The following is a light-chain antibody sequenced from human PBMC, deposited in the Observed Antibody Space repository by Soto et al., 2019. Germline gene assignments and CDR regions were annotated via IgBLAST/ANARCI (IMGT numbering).Light chain of an antibody. CDR1: SSNIGAGYD. J-gene: IGLJ3*02. V-gene: IGLV1-40*01. CDR2: GNS. CDR3: QCLDSSLSGWV. Sequence: VLTQPPSVSGAPGQRVTISCTGSSSNIGAGYDVHWYQQLPGTAPKLLIYGNSNRPSGVPDRFSGSKSGTPASLAITGLQAEDEADYYCQCLDSSLSGWVFGGGTKLTVL.